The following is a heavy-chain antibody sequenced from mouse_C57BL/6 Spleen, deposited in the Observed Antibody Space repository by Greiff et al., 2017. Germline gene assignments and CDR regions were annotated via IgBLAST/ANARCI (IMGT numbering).Heavy chain of an antibody. CDR3: ARTYGNYEAWFAY. CDR1: GFTFSDYG. V-gene: IGHV5-17*01. Sequence: DVKLVESGGGLVKPGGSLKLSCAASGFTFSDYGMHWVRQAPEKGLEWVAYISSGSSTIYYADTVKGRFTISRDNAKNTLFLQMTSLRSEDTAMYYCARTYGNYEAWFAYWGQGTLVTVSA. J-gene: IGHJ3*01. CDR2: ISSGSSTI. D-gene: IGHD2-1*01.